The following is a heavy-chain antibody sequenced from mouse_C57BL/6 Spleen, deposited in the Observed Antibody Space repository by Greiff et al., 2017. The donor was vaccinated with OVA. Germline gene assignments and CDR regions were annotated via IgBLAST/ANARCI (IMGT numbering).Heavy chain of an antibody. CDR2: IYPRDGST. CDR3: AIRGFYYGSSRYFDY. J-gene: IGHJ2*01. V-gene: IGHV1-78*01. Sequence: VQLQQSDAELVKPGASVKISCKVSGYTFTDHTIHWMKQRPEQGLEWIGYIYPRDGSTKYNEKFKGKATLTADKSSSTAYMQLNSLTSEDSAVYFCAIRGFYYGSSRYFDYWGQGTTLTVSP. D-gene: IGHD1-1*01. CDR1: GYTFTDHT.